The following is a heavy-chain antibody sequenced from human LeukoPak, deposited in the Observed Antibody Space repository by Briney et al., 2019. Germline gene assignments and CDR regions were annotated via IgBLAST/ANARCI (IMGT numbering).Heavy chain of an antibody. D-gene: IGHD3-22*01. CDR3: ARESKSYDGSRYHHDC. CDR1: GDSIRNYY. V-gene: IGHV4-4*07. CDR2: IYTSGTT. Sequence: PSETLSLTCSASGDSIRNYYWSWIRQPAGKGLEWIGRIYTSGTTDYNPSLKSRLTVSVDTSRNYFSLKLTSVTAADTAVYYCARESKSYDGSRYHHDCWGQGDLVTVSS. J-gene: IGHJ4*02.